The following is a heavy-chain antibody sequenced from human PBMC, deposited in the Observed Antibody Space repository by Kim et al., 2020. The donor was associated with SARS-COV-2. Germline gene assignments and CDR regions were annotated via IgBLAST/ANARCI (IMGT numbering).Heavy chain of an antibody. Sequence: ASVKVSCKASGYTFTSYGISWVRQAPGQGLEWMGWISAYNGNTNYAQKLQGRVTMTTDTSTSTAYMELRSLRSDDTAVYYCARGILYGSGSAKFDYWGQGTLVTVSS. D-gene: IGHD3-10*01. CDR1: GYTFTSYG. V-gene: IGHV1-18*01. CDR2: ISAYNGNT. CDR3: ARGILYGSGSAKFDY. J-gene: IGHJ4*02.